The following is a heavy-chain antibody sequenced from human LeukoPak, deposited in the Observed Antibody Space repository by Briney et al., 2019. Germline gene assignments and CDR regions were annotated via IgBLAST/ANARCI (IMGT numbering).Heavy chain of an antibody. CDR2: ASGNGDTT. CDR3: AKTYYSSGSYYHFEY. Sequence: GGSLRLSCSASGFTFSSFSMYWVRQDPGKGLQYVSAASGNGDTTYYADSVKGRFTISRDNSKNTLYLQMISLRVEDTAVYYCAKTYYSSGSYYHFEYWGQGTLVTVSS. D-gene: IGHD3-10*01. CDR1: GFTFSSFS. V-gene: IGHV3-64*04. J-gene: IGHJ4*02.